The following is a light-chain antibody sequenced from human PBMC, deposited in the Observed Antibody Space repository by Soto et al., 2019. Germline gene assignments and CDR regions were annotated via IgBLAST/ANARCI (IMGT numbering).Light chain of an antibody. CDR1: SSDVGGYNY. CDR3: SSYTTSNTYV. Sequence: QSVLTQPASVSGYPGQSITISCTGRSSDVGGYNYVSWYQQHSGKAPKFMIYEVSRRPSGVSNRFSDSKSGNTASLTVSGLQAEDEADYYCSSYTTSNTYVFGTGTKVTVL. CDR2: EVS. V-gene: IGLV2-14*01. J-gene: IGLJ1*01.